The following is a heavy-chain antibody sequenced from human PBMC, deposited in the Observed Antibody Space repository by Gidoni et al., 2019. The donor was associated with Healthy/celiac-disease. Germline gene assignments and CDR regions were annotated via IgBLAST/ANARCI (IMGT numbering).Heavy chain of an antibody. J-gene: IGHJ4*02. CDR1: VGSISNYN. Sequence: QVQLQESGPGLEKPSETLSTTCTVSVGSISNYNWSWIRQPPGKGLEWIGYIYYSGSTNYNPSLKSRVTISVDPSKTPFSLKLSSVTAADTAVYYCARHGRVTKIPAASYYFDYWGQGTLVTVSS. CDR3: ARHGRVTKIPAASYYFDY. CDR2: IYYSGST. D-gene: IGHD2-2*01. V-gene: IGHV4-59*08.